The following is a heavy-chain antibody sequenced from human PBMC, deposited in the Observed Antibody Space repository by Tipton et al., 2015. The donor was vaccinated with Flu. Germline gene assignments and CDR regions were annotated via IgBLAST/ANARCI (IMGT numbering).Heavy chain of an antibody. CDR1: GFTVSSNY. CDR2: IYSGGST. J-gene: IGHJ6*02. Sequence: QLVQSGGGLIQPGGSLRLSCAASGFTVSSNYMSWVRQAPGKGLEWVSVIYSGGSTYYADSVKGRFTISRDNSKNTLYLQMNSLRAEDTAVYYCARDTRFLEWGSDYYGMDVWGQGTTVTVSS. CDR3: ARDTRFLEWGSDYYGMDV. V-gene: IGHV3-53*01. D-gene: IGHD3-3*01.